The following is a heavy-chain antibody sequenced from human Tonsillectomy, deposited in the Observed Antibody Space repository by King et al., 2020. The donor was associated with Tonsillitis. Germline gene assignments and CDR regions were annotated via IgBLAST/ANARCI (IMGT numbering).Heavy chain of an antibody. V-gene: IGHV3-66*01. J-gene: IGHJ6*03. CDR3: ARVGELAQRYWGQRHCYYMDV. D-gene: IGHD3-16*01. CDR1: GFTISSNY. Sequence: VQLVESGGTLVQPGGSLRLSCAASGFTISSNYMTWVRQAPGKGLEWVAIIYSGGSSYYADSVKGRFTISRDNSKNTLYLQMNSLRAEDTAVYYSARVGELAQRYWGQRHCYYMDVWGKGTTVTVSS. CDR2: IYSGGSS.